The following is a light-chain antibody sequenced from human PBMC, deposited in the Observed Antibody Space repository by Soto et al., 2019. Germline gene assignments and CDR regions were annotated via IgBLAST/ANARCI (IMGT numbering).Light chain of an antibody. Sequence: QSVLTQPPSVSGAPGQRGTISCTGGSSSIGAGYDVHWYQHLPGTAPKLLIYGDSNRPSGVPDRFSGSKSGTSASLAITGRQAEDEGDYYCQSYDSSLSGRVVFGGGTKLTVL. V-gene: IGLV1-40*01. CDR3: QSYDSSLSGRVV. CDR1: SSSIGAGYD. CDR2: GDS. J-gene: IGLJ2*01.